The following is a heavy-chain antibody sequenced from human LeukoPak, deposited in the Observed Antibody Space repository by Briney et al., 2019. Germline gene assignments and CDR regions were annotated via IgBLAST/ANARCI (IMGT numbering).Heavy chain of an antibody. CDR1: GFTFSSYA. Sequence: GGSLRLSCAASGFTFSSYAMHWVRQAPGKGLEWVAVISYDGSNKYYADSVKGRFTISGDNSKNTLYLPMNSLRAEDTAVYYCARDFRYYENWFDPWGQGTLVTVSS. D-gene: IGHD3-22*01. J-gene: IGHJ5*02. V-gene: IGHV3-30-3*01. CDR2: ISYDGSNK. CDR3: ARDFRYYENWFDP.